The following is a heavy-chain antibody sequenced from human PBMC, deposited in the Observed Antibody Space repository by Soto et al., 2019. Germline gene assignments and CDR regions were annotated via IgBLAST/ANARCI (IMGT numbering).Heavy chain of an antibody. J-gene: IGHJ3*02. CDR2: TYYRSKWYN. CDR3: SKGSVFGVVISTDAFDI. Sequence: SPTLSLTCAISGDSVSSNSAAWNWIRQSPSRGLEWLGRTYYRSKWYNDYAVSVKSRITINPDTSKNQFSLQLNSVTPEDTAVYYCSKGSVFGVVISTDAFDIWGQGTRVTVS. D-gene: IGHD3-3*01. V-gene: IGHV6-1*01. CDR1: GDSVSSNSAA.